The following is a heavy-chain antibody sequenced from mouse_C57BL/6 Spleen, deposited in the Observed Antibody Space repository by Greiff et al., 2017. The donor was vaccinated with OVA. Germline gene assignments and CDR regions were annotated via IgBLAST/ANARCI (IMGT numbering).Heavy chain of an antibody. CDR1: GYTFTDYE. CDR3: TSKPWFAY. CDR2: IDPETGGT. J-gene: IGHJ3*01. Sequence: ESGAELVRPGASVTLSCKASGYTFTDYEMHWVKQTPVHGLEWIGAIDPETGGTAYNQKFKGKAILTADKSSSTAYMELRSLTSEDSAVYYCTSKPWFAYWGQGTLVTVSA. V-gene: IGHV1-15*01.